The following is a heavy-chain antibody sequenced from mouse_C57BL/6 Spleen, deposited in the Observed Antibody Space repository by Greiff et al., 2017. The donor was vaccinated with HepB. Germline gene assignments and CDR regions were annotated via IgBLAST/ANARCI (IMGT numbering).Heavy chain of an antibody. V-gene: IGHV1-82*01. CDR3: ARGGGSFDY. D-gene: IGHD1-1*02. CDR2: IYPGDGDT. CDR1: GYAFSSSW. J-gene: IGHJ2*01. Sequence: VQLQQSGPELVKPGASVKISCKASGYAFSSSWMNWVKQRPGKGLEWIGRIYPGDGDTNYNGKFKGKATLTADKSSSTAYMQLSSLTSEDSAVYFCARGGGSFDYWGQGTTLTVSS.